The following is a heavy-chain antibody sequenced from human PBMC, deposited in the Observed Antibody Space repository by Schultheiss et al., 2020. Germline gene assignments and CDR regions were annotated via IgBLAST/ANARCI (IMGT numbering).Heavy chain of an antibody. Sequence: SETLSLTCTVSGGSISSYYWSWIRQPPGKGLEWIGYIYYSGSTNYNPSLKSRVTISVDTSKNQFSLKLSSVTAADTAVYYCARGRMYCSGGSCYLGWFDPWGQGTLVTVSS. CDR2: IYYSGST. J-gene: IGHJ5*02. V-gene: IGHV4-59*08. CDR3: ARGRMYCSGGSCYLGWFDP. D-gene: IGHD2-15*01. CDR1: GGSISSYY.